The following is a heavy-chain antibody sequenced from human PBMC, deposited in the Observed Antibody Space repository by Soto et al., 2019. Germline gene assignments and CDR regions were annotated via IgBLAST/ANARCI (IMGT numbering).Heavy chain of an antibody. D-gene: IGHD3-10*01. V-gene: IGHV4-31*03. CDR3: ARLKVRGVTLSGFDY. CDR1: GGSISSGGYY. Sequence: QVQLQESGPGLVKPSQTLSLTCTVSGGSISSGGYYWSWIRQHPGKGLEWIGYIYYSGRTYYNPSLKSRVTISVDTSKNQFSLKLSSVTAADTAVYYCARLKVRGVTLSGFDYWGQGTLVTVSS. J-gene: IGHJ4*02. CDR2: IYYSGRT.